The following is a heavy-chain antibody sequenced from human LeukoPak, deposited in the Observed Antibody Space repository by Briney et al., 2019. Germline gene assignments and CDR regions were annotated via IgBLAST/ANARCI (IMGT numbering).Heavy chain of an antibody. V-gene: IGHV6-1*01. J-gene: IGHJ5*02. CDR3: ARAAGYDSSGYYYVAWFDP. CDR1: GDSVSSNSAA. Sequence: SQTLSLTCAMSGDSVSSNSAAWNWIRQSPSRGLEWLGRTYYRSKWYNDYAVSVKSRITINPDTSKNQFSLQLNSVTPEDTAVYYCARAAGYDSSGYYYVAWFDPWGQGTLVTVSS. D-gene: IGHD3-22*01. CDR2: TYYRSKWYN.